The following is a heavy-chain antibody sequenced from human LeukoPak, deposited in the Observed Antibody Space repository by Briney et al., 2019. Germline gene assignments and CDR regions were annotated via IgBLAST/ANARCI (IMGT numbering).Heavy chain of an antibody. CDR1: GFTFSSYG. D-gene: IGHD7-27*01. CDR2: VWYDGSEK. CDR3: ARDRGDPDYYFDQ. Sequence: GGSLRLSCAASGFTFSSYGIHWVRQAPGKGLEWVAVVWYDGSEKYYADSVKGRFTISRDNSKNTLYLQINSLRAEDTAIYYCARDRGDPDYYFDQWGQGTLVTVSS. J-gene: IGHJ4*02. V-gene: IGHV3-33*01.